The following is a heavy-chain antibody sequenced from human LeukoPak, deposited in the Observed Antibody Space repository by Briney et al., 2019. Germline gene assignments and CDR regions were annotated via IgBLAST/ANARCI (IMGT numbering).Heavy chain of an antibody. Sequence: ASVKVSCKASGYTLTSYYMHWVRQAPGQGLEWMGIINPSGGSTSYAQKFQGRVTMTRDTSTSTVYMELSNLRSEDTAVYYCARDRYYDSSGYSNFDYWGQGTLVTVSS. CDR3: ARDRYYDSSGYSNFDY. J-gene: IGHJ4*02. D-gene: IGHD3-22*01. V-gene: IGHV1-46*01. CDR1: GYTLTSYY. CDR2: INPSGGST.